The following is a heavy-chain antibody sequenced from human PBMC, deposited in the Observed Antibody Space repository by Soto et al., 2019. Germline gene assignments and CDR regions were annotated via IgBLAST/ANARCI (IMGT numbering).Heavy chain of an antibody. V-gene: IGHV3-9*01. Sequence: EIQLVESGGGLVQPGRSLRLSCAASGFIFDDFAMHWVRQAPGKGLEWVSSITWNSASVAYADSVKGRFTISRDNAKNSLYLQMNNLRTADAALYYCTKEVYGMGYYYYGMDVWGQGTTVIVSS. CDR3: TKEVYGMGYYYYGMDV. CDR2: ITWNSASV. J-gene: IGHJ6*02. D-gene: IGHD2-8*01. CDR1: GFIFDDFA.